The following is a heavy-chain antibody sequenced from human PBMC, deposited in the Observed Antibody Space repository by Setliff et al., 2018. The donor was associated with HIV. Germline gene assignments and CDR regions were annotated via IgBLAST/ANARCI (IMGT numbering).Heavy chain of an antibody. CDR3: TRRQWGTSGYYEFFQQ. J-gene: IGHJ1*01. Sequence: SETLSLTCSVSGATISRHFWSWIRQSPGKGLKWIGTIYDSGVTKYNPSLQTRVRVSVDTSKSHLSLSLTSVTPADAAVCYYTRRQWGTSGYYEFFQQWGQGSLVTVSS. D-gene: IGHD3-3*01. CDR2: IYDSGVT. V-gene: IGHV4-59*11. CDR1: GATISRHF.